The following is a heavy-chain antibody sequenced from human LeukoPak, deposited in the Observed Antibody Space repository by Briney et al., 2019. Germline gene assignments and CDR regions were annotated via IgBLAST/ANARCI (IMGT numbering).Heavy chain of an antibody. CDR1: TSLFICYG. CDR2: ISHDGGNK. V-gene: IGHV3-30*18. D-gene: IGHD3-3*01. CDR3: AKPRGGYYFDY. Sequence: GRSLRLSCSASTSLFICYGLHWVRQGPGKGLEWVALISHDGGNKNYTDSVKGRFTISRDNSKNTVYLQMNSLRPEDTAVYYCAKPRGGYYFDYWGQGTLVTVSS. J-gene: IGHJ4*02.